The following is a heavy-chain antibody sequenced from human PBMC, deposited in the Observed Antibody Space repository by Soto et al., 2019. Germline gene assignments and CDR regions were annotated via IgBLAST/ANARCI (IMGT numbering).Heavy chain of an antibody. D-gene: IGHD6-13*01. CDR3: ARHPERIAQIGWFDP. CDR1: KFTFSSYS. J-gene: IGHJ5*02. Sequence: EVQLVESGGGLVQPGGSLRLSCAAFKFTFSSYSEKWVRQAPGKGLEWVSYISSSSSTIYYADSVKGRFTISRDNAKNSLYLQMNSLRAGDTSVYYCARHPERIAQIGWFDPWGQGTLVTVSS. V-gene: IGHV3-48*01. CDR2: ISSSSSTI.